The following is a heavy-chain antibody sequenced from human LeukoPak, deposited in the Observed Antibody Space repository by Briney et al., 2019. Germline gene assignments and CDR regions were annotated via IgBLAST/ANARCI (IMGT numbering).Heavy chain of an antibody. J-gene: IGHJ4*02. CDR1: GFTFSSYT. CDR3: ARDGLHTAHFDY. D-gene: IGHD5-18*01. CDR2: VSGSSNI. Sequence: PGGSLGLSCAASGFTFSSYTMNWGRQAPGKGREWGSTVSGSSNIHYSDSVKGRFTISRDNARNSLYLQMNSLRDEDTAVYYCARDGLHTAHFDYWGQGTLVTVSS. V-gene: IGHV3-48*02.